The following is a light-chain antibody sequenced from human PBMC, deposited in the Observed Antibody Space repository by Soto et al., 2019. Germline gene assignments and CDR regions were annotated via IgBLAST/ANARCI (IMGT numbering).Light chain of an antibody. CDR1: SSDVGGYNY. J-gene: IGLJ2*01. Sequence: QSALTQPASVSGSPGQSITISCTGTSSDVGGYNYVSWYQQHPGKAPKLMIYDVSNWPSGISNRSSGSKSGNTASLTISGLQGEEVAVYYVCLYTSLSIPIHVALGGGTKVT. V-gene: IGLV2-14*01. CDR2: DVS. CDR3: CLYTSLSIPIHVA.